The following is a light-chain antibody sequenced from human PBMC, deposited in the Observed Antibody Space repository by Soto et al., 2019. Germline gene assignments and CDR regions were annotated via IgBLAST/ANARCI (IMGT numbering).Light chain of an antibody. CDR1: QSISSW. CDR3: QQDNSYSWT. J-gene: IGKJ1*01. CDR2: KAS. V-gene: IGKV1-5*03. Sequence: DIQMTQSPSTLSASVGDRVTITCRASQSISSWLAWYQQRPGKAPKLLIHKASSLESGVPSRFSGSGSGTEFTLTISSMQTDDFATYYCQQDNSYSWTFGQGTKVEIK.